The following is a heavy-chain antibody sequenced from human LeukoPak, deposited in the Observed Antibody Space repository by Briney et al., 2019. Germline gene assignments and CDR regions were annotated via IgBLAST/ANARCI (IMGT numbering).Heavy chain of an antibody. V-gene: IGHV1-2*02. CDR1: GYTFTGYY. D-gene: IGHD3-9*01. J-gene: IGHJ4*02. CDR2: INPNSGGT. Sequence: ASVKVSCRASGYTFTGYYIHWVRQAPGQGLEWMGWINPNSGGTNYAQKFQGRVTMTRDTSISTAYMELSRLRSDDTAVYYCASGGPLTAYPYYYFDYWGQGTLVTVSP. CDR3: ASGGPLTAYPYYYFDY.